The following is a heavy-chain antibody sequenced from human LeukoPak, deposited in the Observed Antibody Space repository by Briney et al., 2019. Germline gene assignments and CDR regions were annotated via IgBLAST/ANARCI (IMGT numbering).Heavy chain of an antibody. CDR2: IYYSGST. Sequence: SETLSLTCTVSGDSISSYYWSWIRQPPGKGLEWIGSIYYSGSTYYNPSLKSRVTISVDTSKNQFSLKLSSVTAADTAVYYCARKSGGWQDAFDIWGQGTMVTVSS. V-gene: IGHV4-59*05. D-gene: IGHD3-16*01. CDR3: ARKSGGWQDAFDI. CDR1: GDSISSYY. J-gene: IGHJ3*02.